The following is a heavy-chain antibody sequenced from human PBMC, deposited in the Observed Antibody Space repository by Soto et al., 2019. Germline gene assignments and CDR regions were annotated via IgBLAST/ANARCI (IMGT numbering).Heavy chain of an antibody. V-gene: IGHV4-30-2*05. D-gene: IGHD3-10*01. CDR3: ERVDYSGNWFDP. Sequence: PSETMYLTCTVSGGTINSGGYSWTWIRQPPGKGLEWIGYIYNSGTTSYNPSLKSRVTISVDTSKNQFSLNLSSVTAADTAVYYCERVDYSGNWFDPWGQGTLVTVSS. J-gene: IGHJ5*02. CDR2: IYNSGTT. CDR1: GGTINSGGYS.